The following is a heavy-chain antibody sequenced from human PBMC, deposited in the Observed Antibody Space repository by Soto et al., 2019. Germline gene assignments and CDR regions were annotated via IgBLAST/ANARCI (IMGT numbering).Heavy chain of an antibody. CDR2: IYCSGST. CDR3: ERQRTSVVTQAYFDV. Sequence: SQTLSLTCTVTGDSISSRSYYWGLIPQPPGKGLEWIWSIYCSGSTYNNPSHRRRVSMSIDTSKDQFSLRLKSVTAADTALYFCERQRTSVVTQAYFDVWGPGSLVTVSS. J-gene: IGHJ4*02. D-gene: IGHD2-21*02. V-gene: IGHV4-39*01. CDR1: GDSISSRSYY.